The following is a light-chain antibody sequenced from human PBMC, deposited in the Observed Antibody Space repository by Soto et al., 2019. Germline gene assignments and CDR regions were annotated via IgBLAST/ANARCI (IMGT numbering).Light chain of an antibody. J-gene: IGLJ3*02. CDR2: EGT. Sequence: QSALTQPASVSGSPGQSITISCTGTSSDVGSYNLVSWYQQHPGKAPKLMIYEGTNRPSGVSNRFSGSKSGNTASLTISGLQAEDEAHYYCSTNAGRVVFGGGTKLTVL. V-gene: IGLV2-23*01. CDR1: SSDVGSYNL. CDR3: STNAGRVV.